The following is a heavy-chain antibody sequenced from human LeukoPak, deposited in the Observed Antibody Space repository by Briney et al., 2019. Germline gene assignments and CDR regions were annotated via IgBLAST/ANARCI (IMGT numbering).Heavy chain of an antibody. V-gene: IGHV3-74*01. Sequence: GGSLRLSCAASGFSISSYWMHWVRKVPGKGLVWVSRISPDGSTTGYADSVKGRFTASRDNARNTLYLQINSLRAEDSAVYYCTRDRTTITLFELWGQGTLVTVSS. CDR1: GFSISSYW. CDR3: TRDRTTITLFEL. CDR2: ISPDGSTT. D-gene: IGHD4-11*01. J-gene: IGHJ4*02.